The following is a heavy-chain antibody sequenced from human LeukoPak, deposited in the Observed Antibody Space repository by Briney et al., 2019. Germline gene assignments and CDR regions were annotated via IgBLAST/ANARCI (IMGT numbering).Heavy chain of an antibody. CDR2: IYISGST. J-gene: IGHJ4*02. CDR1: GGSISSYY. Sequence: SETLSLTCTVSGGSISSYYWSWIRQPAGKGLEWIGRIYISGSTNYNPSLKSRVTMSVDTSKNQFSLKLSSVTAADTAVYYCARDLYSSCWCIFDYWGQGTLVTVSS. CDR3: ARDLYSSCWCIFDY. D-gene: IGHD6-19*01. V-gene: IGHV4-4*07.